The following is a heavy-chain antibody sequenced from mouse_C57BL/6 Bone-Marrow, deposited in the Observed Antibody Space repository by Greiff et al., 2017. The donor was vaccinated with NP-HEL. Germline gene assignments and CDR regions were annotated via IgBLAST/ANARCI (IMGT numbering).Heavy chain of an antibody. CDR2: ISSGGSYT. D-gene: IGHD1-1*01. V-gene: IGHV5-6*01. CDR1: GFTFSSYG. J-gene: IGHJ4*01. Sequence: EVQGVESGGDLVKPGGSLKLSCAASGFTFSSYGMSWVRQTPDKRLEWVATISSGGSYTYYPDSVKGRFTISRDNAKNTLYLQMSSLKSEDTAMYYCARDSGSSYPYYAMDYWGQGTSVTVSS. CDR3: ARDSGSSYPYYAMDY.